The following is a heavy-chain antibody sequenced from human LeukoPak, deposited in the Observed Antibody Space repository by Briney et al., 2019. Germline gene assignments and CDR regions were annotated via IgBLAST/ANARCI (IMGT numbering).Heavy chain of an antibody. J-gene: IGHJ4*02. Sequence: ASVKVSFKVSGYTLTELSMHWVRQAPGKGLEWMGGFDPEDGDTIYAQKFQGRVTMTEDTSTDTAYMELSSLRPEDTAVYYCATAPSYCSSTSCPYGLQFDYWGQGTLVTVSS. CDR2: FDPEDGDT. V-gene: IGHV1-24*01. D-gene: IGHD2-2*01. CDR3: ATAPSYCSSTSCPYGLQFDY. CDR1: GYTLTELS.